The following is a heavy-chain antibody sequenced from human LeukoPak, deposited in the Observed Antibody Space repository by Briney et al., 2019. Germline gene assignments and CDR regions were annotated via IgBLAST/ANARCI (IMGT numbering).Heavy chain of an antibody. J-gene: IGHJ4*02. V-gene: IGHV4-4*09. Sequence: SETLSLTCTVSGGSISSYYWSWIRQPPGKGLEWIGYIYTSGSTNYNPSLKSLVTISVDTSKNQFSLKLSSVTAADTAVYYCARHHPAVVIHFDYWGQGTLVTVSS. CDR1: GGSISSYY. D-gene: IGHD3-22*01. CDR3: ARHHPAVVIHFDY. CDR2: IYTSGST.